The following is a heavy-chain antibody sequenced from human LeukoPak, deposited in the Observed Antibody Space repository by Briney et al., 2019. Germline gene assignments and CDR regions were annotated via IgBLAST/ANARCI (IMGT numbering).Heavy chain of an antibody. CDR3: ASLGESLDY. V-gene: IGHV1-2*02. D-gene: IGHD3-10*01. J-gene: IGHJ4*02. CDR1: GYIYTNYD. Sequence: ASVKVSCKASGYIYTNYDISWVRQAPGQGLEWMGWINPNTGSTNFAQKFQGRATMTRDTSISTAYMELSRLRSDDTAVYYCASLGESLDYWGQGTLVTVSS. CDR2: INPNTGST.